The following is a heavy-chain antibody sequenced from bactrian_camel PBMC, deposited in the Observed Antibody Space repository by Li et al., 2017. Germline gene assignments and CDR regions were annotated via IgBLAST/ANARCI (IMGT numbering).Heavy chain of an antibody. Sequence: VQLVESGGGSVQVGGSLRLSCVASGDTIGRHCMGWFRQIPDKEREGVAGIESDGSTSYADSVKGRFAISQDSAKNTLYLQLNSLKPEDTAVYYCAAVFGNRCGSRSSALAQSEHHYWGLGTQVTVS. J-gene: IGHJ4*01. CDR1: GDTIGRHC. D-gene: IGHD2*01. CDR2: IESDGST. CDR3: AAVFGNRCGSRSSALAQSEHHY. V-gene: IGHV3S55*01.